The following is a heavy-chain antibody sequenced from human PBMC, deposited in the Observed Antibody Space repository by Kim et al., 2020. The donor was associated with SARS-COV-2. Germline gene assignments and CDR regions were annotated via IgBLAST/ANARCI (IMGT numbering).Heavy chain of an antibody. J-gene: IGHJ3*02. D-gene: IGHD2-2*01. CDR1: GFTFSTYG. V-gene: IGHV3-33*08. CDR3: ARALYCSSCTGFDAFDI. Sequence: GGSLRLSCAASGFTFSTYGMHWVRQAPGKGLEWVSFIRCDGTSIYYADSVKGRFTISRDNSKNTLFLQMNSLRAEDTAVYYCARALYCSSCTGFDAFDIWGQGTLGTVSS. CDR2: IRCDGTSI.